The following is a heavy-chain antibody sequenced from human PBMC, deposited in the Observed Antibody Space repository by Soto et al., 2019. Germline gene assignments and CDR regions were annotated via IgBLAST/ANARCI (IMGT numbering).Heavy chain of an antibody. V-gene: IGHV1-46*01. CDR1: GYDFFKYN. D-gene: IGHD2-21*02. CDR3: TRADSDVVILPDVRPLFDL. CDR2: TNPNGGYT. Sequence: ASVKVSCKTSGYDFFKYNMHWVRQAPGQGLEWMGVTNPNGGYTRHAQKFQGRVIMTRDTSSKIVYMELSGLTSEDTAMYYCTRADSDVVILPDVRPLFDLWGQGALVTVSS. J-gene: IGHJ4*02.